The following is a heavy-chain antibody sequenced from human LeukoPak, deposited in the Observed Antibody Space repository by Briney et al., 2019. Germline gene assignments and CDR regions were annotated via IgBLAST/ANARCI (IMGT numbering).Heavy chain of an antibody. CDR2: IYYIGTT. CDR1: GASISSYY. CDR3: ARAPGFNGHYFLDY. V-gene: IGHV4-59*08. D-gene: IGHD3-22*01. J-gene: IGHJ4*02. Sequence: SETLSLTCTVSGASISSYYWSWIRQSPGKELEWIGYIYYIGTTSHNPSLKSRVTISVDTSKNQFSLQLSSVTAADTAVYYCARAPGFNGHYFLDYWGQGILVTVSS.